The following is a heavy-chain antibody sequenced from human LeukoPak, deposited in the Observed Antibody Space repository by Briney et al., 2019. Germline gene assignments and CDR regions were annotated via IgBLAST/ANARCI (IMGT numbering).Heavy chain of an antibody. CDR3: ARATRYSSGWSRYYFDY. Sequence: NTSETLSLTCAVYGGSFSGYSWSWIRQPPGKGLEWIGEINHSGSTNYNPSLKSRVTISVDTSKNQFSLKLSSVTAADTAVYYCARATRYSSGWSRYYFDYWGQGTLVTVSS. J-gene: IGHJ4*02. CDR1: GGSFSGYS. D-gene: IGHD6-19*01. CDR2: INHSGST. V-gene: IGHV4-34*01.